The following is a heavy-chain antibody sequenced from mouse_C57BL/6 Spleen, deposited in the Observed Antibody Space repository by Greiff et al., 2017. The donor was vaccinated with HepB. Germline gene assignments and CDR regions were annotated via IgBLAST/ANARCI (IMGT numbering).Heavy chain of an antibody. Sequence: QVQLKQPGAELVKPGASVKLSCKASGYTFTSYWMHWVKQRPGQGLEWIGMIHPNSGSTNYNEKFKSKATLTVDKSSSTAYMQLSSLTSEDSAVYYCAALYYDVDYWGQVTTLTVSS. CDR2: IHPNSGST. J-gene: IGHJ2*01. CDR3: AALYYDVDY. CDR1: GYTFTSYW. D-gene: IGHD2-4*01. V-gene: IGHV1-64*01.